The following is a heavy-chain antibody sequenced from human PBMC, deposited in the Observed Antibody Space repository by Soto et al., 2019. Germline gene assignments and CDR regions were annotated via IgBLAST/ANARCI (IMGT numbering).Heavy chain of an antibody. CDR1: GYTFTSYG. V-gene: IGHV1-18*01. Sequence: QVQLVQSGAEVKKPGASVKVSCKASGYTFTSYGISWVRQAPGQGLEWMGWLNAYNGNTNYAQKLPARVTMTTDTSPRTAYMELRSLRSDDTAVYYCSRVLPPFDPWGQGTLVTVSS. J-gene: IGHJ5*02. CDR2: LNAYNGNT. CDR3: SRVLPPFDP.